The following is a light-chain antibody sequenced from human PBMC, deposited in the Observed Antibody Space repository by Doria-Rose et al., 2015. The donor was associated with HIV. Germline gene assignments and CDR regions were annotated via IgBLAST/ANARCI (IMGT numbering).Light chain of an antibody. CDR2: WAS. CDR3: QQYYDTPS. V-gene: IGKV4-1*01. CDR1: QSLLYTSKNY. J-gene: IGKJ3*01. Sequence: DIRLTQSPESLGMSLGERATPNCKSNQSLLYTSKNYLAWYQQKPGQPPKLLIYWASTRQSGVPARFSGSVSGTDFTLTISSLVAEDVAVYYCQQYYDTPSFGPGTTVDIK.